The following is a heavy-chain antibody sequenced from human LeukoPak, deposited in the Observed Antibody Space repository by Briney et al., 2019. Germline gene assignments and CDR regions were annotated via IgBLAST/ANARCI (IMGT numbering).Heavy chain of an antibody. J-gene: IGHJ4*02. CDR1: GGSINSGDYY. CDR2: IYYSGST. Sequence: SQTLSLTCTVSGGSINSGDYYLSWIRQPPGKGLEWIGYIYYSGSTNYNPSLKSRVTISVDTSKNQFSLQLNSVTPEDTAMYYCAREAAGFGYWGQGTLVTVSS. D-gene: IGHD6-13*01. CDR3: AREAAGFGY. V-gene: IGHV4-30-4*01.